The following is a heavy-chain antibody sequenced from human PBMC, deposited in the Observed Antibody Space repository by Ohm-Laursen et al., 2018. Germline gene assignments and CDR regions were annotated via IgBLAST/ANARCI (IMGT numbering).Heavy chain of an antibody. Sequence: GSSVKVSCKASGGTFSSYAISWVRQAPGQGLEWMGRIIPILGIANYAQKFQGRVTITADKSTSTAYMELSSLRSEDTAVYYRARVGVGATTGYFDYWGQGTLVTVSS. CDR3: ARVGVGATTGYFDY. J-gene: IGHJ4*02. CDR1: GGTFSSYA. V-gene: IGHV1-69*04. CDR2: IIPILGIA. D-gene: IGHD1-26*01.